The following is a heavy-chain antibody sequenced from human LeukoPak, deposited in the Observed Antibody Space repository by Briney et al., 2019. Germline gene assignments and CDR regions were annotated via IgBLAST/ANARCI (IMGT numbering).Heavy chain of an antibody. CDR2: ITGSSKSI. CDR3: VREGSGSTHYMDV. V-gene: IGHV3-21*01. D-gene: IGHD3-10*01. Sequence: GGTLRLSCAASGLTLSNYGMNWVRQAPGKGLEWVSSITGSSKSIDYADSVKGRFAISRDNTKNSLFLQMGSLRVEDTAVYYCVREGSGSTHYMDVWGKGTTVTVSS. CDR1: GLTLSNYG. J-gene: IGHJ6*03.